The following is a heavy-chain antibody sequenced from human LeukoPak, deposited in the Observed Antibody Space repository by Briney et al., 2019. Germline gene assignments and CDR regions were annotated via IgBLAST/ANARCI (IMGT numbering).Heavy chain of an antibody. J-gene: IGHJ5*02. D-gene: IGHD4-11*01. Sequence: ASVKVSCKASGYTFTDYYMHWVRQAPGQGLEWIGWINANSGGTTYAQTFQGRATMTRDTSISTAYMELNRLRSDDTAVYYCARDYSSWFDPWGQGTLVTVSS. CDR3: ARDYSSWFDP. V-gene: IGHV1-2*02. CDR2: INANSGGT. CDR1: GYTFTDYY.